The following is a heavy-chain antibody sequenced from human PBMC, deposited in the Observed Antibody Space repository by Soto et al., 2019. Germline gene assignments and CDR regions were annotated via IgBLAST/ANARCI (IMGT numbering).Heavy chain of an antibody. V-gene: IGHV3-23*01. CDR3: AKVLSSGSYSGALEY. CDR2: ISASGGST. Sequence: GGSLRLSCVASGFSITSFAMSWVRQAPGKGLEWASAISASGGSTYADSVKGRFTTSRDNSKNTLYLRMNSLRVEDTAVYYCAKVLSSGSYSGALEYWGQGALVTVSS. CDR1: GFSITSFA. J-gene: IGHJ4*02. D-gene: IGHD1-26*01.